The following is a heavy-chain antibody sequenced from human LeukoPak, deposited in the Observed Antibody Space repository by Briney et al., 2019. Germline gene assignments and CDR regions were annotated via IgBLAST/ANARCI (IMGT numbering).Heavy chain of an antibody. D-gene: IGHD1-14*01. J-gene: IGHJ5*02. CDR3: VRDAEGAGISVNFWFDP. CDR1: GYTFTSYD. CDR2: MNPNNGNT. V-gene: IGHV1-8*01. Sequence: ASVKVSCRASGYTFTSYDFNWVRQASGQGLEWMGWMNPNNGNTGYAQKFQGRVTMTRDTYTSTAYMELKGLRPEDTAVYYCVRDAEGAGISVNFWFDPWGQGTLVTVSS.